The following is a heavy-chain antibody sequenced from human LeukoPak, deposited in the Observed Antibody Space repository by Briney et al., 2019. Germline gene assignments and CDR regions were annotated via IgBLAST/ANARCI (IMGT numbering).Heavy chain of an antibody. D-gene: IGHD4-17*01. V-gene: IGHV3-7*05. J-gene: IGHJ4*02. CDR3: ARHGDYHYNS. Sequence: GGSLRLSCAASGLIFNNAWMTWVRQAPGKGLEWVANIKVDESEKYYVDSVRGRFTISRDNAKNSLYLQMNSLRAEDTAVYYCARHGDYHYNSWGQGTLVTVSS. CDR2: IKVDESEK. CDR1: GLIFNNAW.